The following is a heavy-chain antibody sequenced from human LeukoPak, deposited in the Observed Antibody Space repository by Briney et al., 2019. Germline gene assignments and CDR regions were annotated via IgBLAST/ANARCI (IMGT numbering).Heavy chain of an antibody. V-gene: IGHV3-7*03. CDR1: GFTFSNYW. J-gene: IGHJ3*02. Sequence: PGGSLRLSCAASGFTFSNYWMTWVRQAPGKGLEWVANIKEDGSKKNYVDSLKGRFTISRDNAKNSLYLQMNSLRAEDTAVYYCASPVGATTVRAFDIWGQGTMVTVSS. D-gene: IGHD1-26*01. CDR2: IKEDGSKK. CDR3: ASPVGATTVRAFDI.